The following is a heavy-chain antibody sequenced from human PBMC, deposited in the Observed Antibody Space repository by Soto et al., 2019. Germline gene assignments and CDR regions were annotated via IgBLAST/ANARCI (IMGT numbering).Heavy chain of an antibody. Sequence: SSVKVACKASGGTFSRYAISWVRQAPGQGLEWMGGIIPIFGTANYAQKFQGRVTITADESTSTAYMELSSLRSEDTAVYYCARDDKAYYYDSSGPLYYGMDVWGQGTTVTVSS. CDR1: GGTFSRYA. CDR3: ARDDKAYYYDSSGPLYYGMDV. D-gene: IGHD3-22*01. CDR2: IIPIFGTA. J-gene: IGHJ6*02. V-gene: IGHV1-69*13.